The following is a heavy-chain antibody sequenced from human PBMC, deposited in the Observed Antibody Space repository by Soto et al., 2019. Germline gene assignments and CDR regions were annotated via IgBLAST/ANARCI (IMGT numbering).Heavy chain of an antibody. V-gene: IGHV5-10-1*01. J-gene: IGHJ3*02. CDR1: GYRFTSYW. CDR3: AVLPPVCSGGSCYPNDAFDI. D-gene: IGHD2-15*01. CDR2: IDPSDSYT. Sequence: GESLKISSQCSGYRFTSYWISWVRQMPGKGLEWMGRIDPSDSYTNYSPSFQGHVTISADKSISTAYLQWSSLKASDTAMYYCAVLPPVCSGGSCYPNDAFDIWGQGTMVTVSS.